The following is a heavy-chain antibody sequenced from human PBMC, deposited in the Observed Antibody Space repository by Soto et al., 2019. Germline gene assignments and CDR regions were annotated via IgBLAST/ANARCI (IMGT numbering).Heavy chain of an antibody. CDR3: ASLLGSGYFSGGSDYYYYYGMDV. D-gene: IGHD3-3*01. V-gene: IGHV4-34*01. Sequence: SETLSLTCAVYGGSFSGYYWSWIRQPPGKGLEWIGEVNHSGSTNYNPSLKSRVTISVDTSKNQFSLKLSSVTAADTAVYYCASLLGSGYFSGGSDYYYYYGMDVWGQGTTVTVSS. J-gene: IGHJ6*02. CDR2: VNHSGST. CDR1: GGSFSGYY.